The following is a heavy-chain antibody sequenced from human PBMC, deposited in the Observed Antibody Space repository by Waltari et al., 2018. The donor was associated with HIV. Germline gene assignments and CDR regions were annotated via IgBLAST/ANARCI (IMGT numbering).Heavy chain of an antibody. J-gene: IGHJ6*02. Sequence: QVQLQQWGAGLLKPSETLSLTCAVYGGSFSGYYWSWIRQPPGKGLEWIGEINHSGSTNYNPSLKSRVTISVDTSKNQFSLKLSSVTAADTAVYYCASVTRYSGRSGMDVWGQGTTVTVSS. CDR2: INHSGST. D-gene: IGHD5-12*01. V-gene: IGHV4-34*01. CDR1: GGSFSGYY. CDR3: ASVTRYSGRSGMDV.